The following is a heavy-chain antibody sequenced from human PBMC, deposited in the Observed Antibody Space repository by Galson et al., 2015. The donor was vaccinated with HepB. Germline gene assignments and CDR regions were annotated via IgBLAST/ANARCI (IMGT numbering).Heavy chain of an antibody. D-gene: IGHD3-22*01. J-gene: IGHJ3*02. CDR3: ARAGIYDSSGYYYGGSAVDI. CDR1: GYTFTSYG. CDR2: ISAYNGNT. V-gene: IGHV1-18*01. Sequence: QSGAEVKKPGASVKVSCKASGYTFTSYGISWVRQAPGQGLEWMGWISAYNGNTNYAQKLQGRVTMTTDTSTSTAYMELRSLRSDDTAVYYCARAGIYDSSGYYYGGSAVDIWGQGTMVTVSS.